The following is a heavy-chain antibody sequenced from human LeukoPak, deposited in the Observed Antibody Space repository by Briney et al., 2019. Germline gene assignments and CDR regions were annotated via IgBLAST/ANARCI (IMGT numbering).Heavy chain of an antibody. V-gene: IGHV3-7*03. CDR1: GFTFSNYW. CDR2: IKQDGSDK. Sequence: SGESLTLSCIASGFTFSNYWMSWVRQAPGKGLEWVANIKQDGSDKNYIDSVKGRLSISRDNAKSSLNLQMHNLRAEDTAVYYCATTQTFDYWGQGTLVTVSS. D-gene: IGHD2-15*01. CDR3: ATTQTFDY. J-gene: IGHJ4*02.